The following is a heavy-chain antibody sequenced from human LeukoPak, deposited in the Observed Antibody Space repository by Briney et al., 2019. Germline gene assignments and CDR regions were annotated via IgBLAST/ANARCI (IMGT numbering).Heavy chain of an antibody. J-gene: IGHJ4*02. Sequence: GGSLRLSCAASGFTFSSYAMSWVRQAPGKGLEWVSAISGSGSGGSTYYADSVKGRFTISRDNSKNTLYLQMNSLRAEDTAVYYCAKDPHYGSGSYTSPIDYWGQGTLVTVSS. D-gene: IGHD3-10*01. CDR2: ISGSGSGGST. CDR1: GFTFSSYA. CDR3: AKDPHYGSGSYTSPIDY. V-gene: IGHV3-23*01.